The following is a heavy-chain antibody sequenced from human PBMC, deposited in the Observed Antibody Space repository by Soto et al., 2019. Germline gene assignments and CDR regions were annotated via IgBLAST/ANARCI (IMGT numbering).Heavy chain of an antibody. CDR2: INAGNSNT. CDR1: GYTFTNYA. J-gene: IGHJ6*02. CDR3: ASGKQFYSYGMDV. V-gene: IGHV1-3*01. Sequence: QVQLVQSGAEVKKPGASVKVSCKASGYTFTNYAIYWVRQAPGQRLEWMGWINAGNSNTEYSQKFQGRVTITRDTSASTAYMELSSLRSEDTAVYYWASGKQFYSYGMDVWGQGTTVTVSS.